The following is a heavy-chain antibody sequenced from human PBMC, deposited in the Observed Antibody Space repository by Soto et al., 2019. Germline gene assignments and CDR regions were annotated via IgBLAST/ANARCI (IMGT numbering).Heavy chain of an antibody. J-gene: IGHJ4*02. V-gene: IGHV3-48*01. D-gene: IGHD2-2*01. CDR3: AGDSITSTWPYFDC. CDR2: ISSSSTAI. Sequence: PGGSLRLSCAASGFTFSSYNMNWVRQAPGKGLEWVSYISSSSTAIYYADSVKGRFTIYRDNARNSLYLQMNSLRAEDTALYYCAGDSITSTWPYFDCWGQGTPVTVSS. CDR1: GFTFSSYN.